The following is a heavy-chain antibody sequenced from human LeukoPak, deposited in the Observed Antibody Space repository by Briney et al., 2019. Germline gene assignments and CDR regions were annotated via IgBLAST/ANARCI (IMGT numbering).Heavy chain of an antibody. J-gene: IGHJ6*04. CDR2: ISGSGGST. CDR1: GFTFSSYA. V-gene: IGHV3-23*01. CDR3: AKNPYCSSTSCYWEDV. D-gene: IGHD2-2*01. Sequence: GGSLRPSCAASGFTFSSYAMSWVRQAPGKGLEWVSAISGSGGSTYYADSVKGRFTISRDNSKNTLYLQMNSLRAEDTAVYYCAKNPYCSSTSCYWEDVWGKGTTVTVSS.